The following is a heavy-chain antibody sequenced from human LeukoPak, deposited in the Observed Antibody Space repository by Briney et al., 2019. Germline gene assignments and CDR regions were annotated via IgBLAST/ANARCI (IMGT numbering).Heavy chain of an antibody. J-gene: IGHJ6*03. V-gene: IGHV3-23*01. CDR3: ARVRTGATVTTFHYYCLDV. Sequence: PGGSLRLSCAASGFTFSSYAMSWVRQAPGKGLEWVSAISGSGGSTYYADSVKGRFTISRDNAKNSVYLQMNSLRAEDTAVYYCARVRTGATVTTFHYYCLDVWGVGTTVTVSS. CDR1: GFTFSSYA. CDR2: ISGSGGST. D-gene: IGHD4-11*01.